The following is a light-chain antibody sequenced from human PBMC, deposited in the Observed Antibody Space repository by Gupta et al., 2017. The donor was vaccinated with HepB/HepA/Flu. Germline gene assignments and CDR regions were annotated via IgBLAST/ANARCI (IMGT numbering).Light chain of an antibody. J-gene: IGKJ1*01. CDR3: LQRVKRPPT. V-gene: IGKV3-11*01. Sequence: EIVLTQSPATLSLSPGERAALSCTASQTVGIYFAWYQQKPGQAPRLLIYDASKRATGIPARFSGSGSGTDFTLTISGLEPEDFGVYYCLQRVKRPPTFGQGTKVEVK. CDR1: QTVGIY. CDR2: DAS.